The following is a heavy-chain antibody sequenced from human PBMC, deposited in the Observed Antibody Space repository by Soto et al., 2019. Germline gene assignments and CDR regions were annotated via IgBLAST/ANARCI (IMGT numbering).Heavy chain of an antibody. Sequence: PSESLTLPCAVSGDSINSRDYYWSWIRQPPGKGLEWIGYIYYSGSTYYNPSLKSRVSISVSVDTSKNQLSLRLSSVTAADTAVYYCARDRRFLLSRGGYYFYAMDVWGQGTTVTVSS. D-gene: IGHD3-3*01. CDR1: GDSINSRDYY. V-gene: IGHV4-31*11. J-gene: IGHJ6*02. CDR3: ARDRRFLLSRGGYYFYAMDV. CDR2: IYYSGST.